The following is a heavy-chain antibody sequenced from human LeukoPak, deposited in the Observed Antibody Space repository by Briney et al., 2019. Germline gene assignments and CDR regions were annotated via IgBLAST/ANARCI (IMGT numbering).Heavy chain of an antibody. CDR2: IYYSGST. J-gene: IGHJ4*02. CDR1: GGSISSSSYY. Sequence: PSETLSLTCTVSGGSISSSSYYWGWIRQPPGKGLEWIGSIYYSGSTYYNPSLKSRVTISVDTSKNQFSLKLSSVTAADTAVYYCAREFYDFWSDLYYFDYWGQGTLVTVSS. D-gene: IGHD3-3*01. V-gene: IGHV4-39*07. CDR3: AREFYDFWSDLYYFDY.